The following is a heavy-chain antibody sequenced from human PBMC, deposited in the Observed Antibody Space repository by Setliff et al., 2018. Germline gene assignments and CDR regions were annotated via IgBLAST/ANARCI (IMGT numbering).Heavy chain of an antibody. J-gene: IGHJ5*02. V-gene: IGHV4-61*02. D-gene: IGHD6-25*01. Sequence: PSETLSLTCTVSGGSIKSGSYYWSWIRQPAGKGLEWIGRIYASGYTNYNPSLKSRVTMSVDTSNNQFSLKLTSVTAADTAIYYCAGDQTPGYNSGRNLSDWFDPWGQGTLVTVSS. CDR2: IYASGYT. CDR3: AGDQTPGYNSGRNLSDWFDP. CDR1: GGSIKSGSYY.